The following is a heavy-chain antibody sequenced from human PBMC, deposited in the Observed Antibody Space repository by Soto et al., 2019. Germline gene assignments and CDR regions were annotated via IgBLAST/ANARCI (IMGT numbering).Heavy chain of an antibody. V-gene: IGHV3-9*01. J-gene: IGHJ4*02. CDR2: ISWNSGSI. D-gene: IGHD6-13*01. CDR1: GFTFDDYA. CDR3: AKENGRAGTAAAAGTFDY. Sequence: GGSLRLSCAASGFTFDDYAMHWVRQAPGKGLEWVSGISWNSGSIGYADSVKGRFTISRDNAKNSLYLQMNSLRAEDTALYDWAKENGRAGTAAAAGTFDYWGQGTLVTVSS.